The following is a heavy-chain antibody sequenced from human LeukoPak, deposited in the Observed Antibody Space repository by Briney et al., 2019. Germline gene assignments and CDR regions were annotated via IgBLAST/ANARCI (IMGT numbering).Heavy chain of an antibody. D-gene: IGHD1-1*01. V-gene: IGHV1-8*01. CDR3: ARGGRTANWFAP. J-gene: IGHJ5*02. Sequence: ASVKVSCKASGYTFTSCDINWVRQATGQGLEWMGWMNPNSGNTGYAQKFQGRVTMTRDTSINTAYMELSSLRSEDTAVYYCARGGRTANWFAPWGPGTLVTVSS. CDR2: MNPNSGNT. CDR1: GYTFTSCD.